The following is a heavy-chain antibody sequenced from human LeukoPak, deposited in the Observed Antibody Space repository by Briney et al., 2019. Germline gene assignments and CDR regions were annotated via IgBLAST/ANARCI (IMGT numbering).Heavy chain of an antibody. J-gene: IGHJ4*02. CDR2: ISYDGSNK. D-gene: IGHD3-10*01. Sequence: GGSLRLSCAASGFTFSSYAMHWVRQAPGKGLEWVAVISYDGSNKYYADSVKGRFTISRDNSKNTLYLQMNSLRAEDTAVYYCARGPGDRGLDYWSQGTLVTVSS. CDR1: GFTFSSYA. CDR3: ARGPGDRGLDY. V-gene: IGHV3-30*04.